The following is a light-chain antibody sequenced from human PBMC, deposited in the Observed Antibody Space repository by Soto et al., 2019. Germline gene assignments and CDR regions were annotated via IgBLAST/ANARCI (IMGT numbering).Light chain of an antibody. J-gene: IGLJ1*01. V-gene: IGLV2-14*02. CDR2: EVS. CDR1: SGYVGTYSL. CDR3: SSYAGSSNV. Sequence: QSALAQPASVSGSPGQSITISCTGASGYVGTYSLVSWYQQHPGKAPKVLIFEVSNRPSGISNRFSGSKSGNTASLTISGLQAEDEADYYCSSYAGSSNVFGTGTKLTVL.